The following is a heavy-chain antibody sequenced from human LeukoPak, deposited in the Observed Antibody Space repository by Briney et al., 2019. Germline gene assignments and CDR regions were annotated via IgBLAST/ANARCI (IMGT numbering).Heavy chain of an antibody. Sequence: GGSLRLSCAVSGFTVSRNYMSWVRQAPGKGLEWVSVIYGGDRTYYADSVKGRFTISRDNSKNMLYLQMNSLRADDTALYYCARVDSGWYYFDYWGQGTLVTVSS. V-gene: IGHV3-66*01. CDR2: IYGGDRT. J-gene: IGHJ4*02. CDR3: ARVDSGWYYFDY. CDR1: GFTVSRNY. D-gene: IGHD6-19*01.